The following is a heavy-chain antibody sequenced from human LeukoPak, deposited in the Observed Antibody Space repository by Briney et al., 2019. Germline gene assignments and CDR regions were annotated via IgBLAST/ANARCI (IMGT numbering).Heavy chain of an antibody. CDR3: ARDRSHYGSGSYYPTYFDY. D-gene: IGHD3-10*01. V-gene: IGHV3-23*01. CDR1: GFTFSSYA. Sequence: GGSLRLSCAASGFTFSSYAMSWVRQAPGKGLEWVSAISGSGGSTYYADSVKGRFTISRDNSKNTLYLQMNSLRAKDTAVYYCARDRSHYGSGSYYPTYFDYWGQGTLVTVSS. CDR2: ISGSGGST. J-gene: IGHJ4*02.